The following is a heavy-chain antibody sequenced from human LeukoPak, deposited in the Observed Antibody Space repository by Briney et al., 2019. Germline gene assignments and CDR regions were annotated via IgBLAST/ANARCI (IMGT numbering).Heavy chain of an antibody. CDR1: GGSIISGGYS. CDR3: ASMVRGLYYFDY. V-gene: IGHV4-30-2*01. D-gene: IGHD3-10*01. Sequence: PSETLSLTCTVSGGSIISGGYSWSWIRQPPGKGLEWLGYILHSGSTYYNPSLKSRVTISVDRSNNQFSLKLSSVTAADTAVYYCASMVRGLYYFDYWGQGTLVTVSS. J-gene: IGHJ4*02. CDR2: ILHSGST.